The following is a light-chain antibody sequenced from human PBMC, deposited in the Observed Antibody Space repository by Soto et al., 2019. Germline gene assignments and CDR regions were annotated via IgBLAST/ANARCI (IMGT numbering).Light chain of an antibody. CDR1: QSVSSN. CDR3: QHYNAWPRT. CDR2: GAS. Sequence: EIVMTQSPATLSVSPGERATLSCRASQSVSSNLAWYQQKPGQAPRLLIYGASTRATGIPARFSGSGSGTVFNLTISSLQSEDFAVYYCQHYNAWPRTFGQGTKVEIK. J-gene: IGKJ1*01. V-gene: IGKV3-15*01.